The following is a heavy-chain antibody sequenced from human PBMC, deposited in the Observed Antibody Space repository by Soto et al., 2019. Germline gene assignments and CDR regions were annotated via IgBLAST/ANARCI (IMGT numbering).Heavy chain of an antibody. CDR2: ISSSSNYI. Sequence: PEVSLRHSFQSSGFTFSNYSLNGLRQAPGLGLEWVSSISSSSNYIYYADSVKGRFNISRDNAKYSLYLQMNSLRAEDTAVYYCARANGYYGSGSSPNPRRYCYYYYGMDVWGQGT. V-gene: IGHV3-21*01. CDR1: GFTFSNYS. J-gene: IGHJ6*02. D-gene: IGHD3-10*01. CDR3: ARANGYYGSGSSPNPRRYCYYYYGMDV.